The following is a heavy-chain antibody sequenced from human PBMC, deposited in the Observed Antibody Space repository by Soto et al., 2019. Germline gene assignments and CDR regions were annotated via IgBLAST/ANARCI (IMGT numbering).Heavy chain of an antibody. CDR2: IYYTGST. V-gene: IGHV4-59*01. CDR1: GGSISTYY. J-gene: IGHJ4*02. Sequence: VVASETLSLTCTVSGGSISTYYWTWIRQSPGKGLEWIGYIYYTGSTTYSPSLKSRVTISLYTSKNQFSLRLSSVTAADTAVYYCARGYGDARGTNFNNWGQGILVTVSS. D-gene: IGHD4-17*01. CDR3: ARGYGDARGTNFNN.